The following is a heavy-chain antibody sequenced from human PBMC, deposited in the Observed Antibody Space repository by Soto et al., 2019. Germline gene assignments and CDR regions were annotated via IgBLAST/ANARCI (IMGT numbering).Heavy chain of an antibody. Sequence: EVQLVESGGGLVKPGGSLRLSCAASGFTFTNAWMTWVRQAPGKGLEWVGRVKSKTDGGTIDYAAPVKDRFTISRDDSQTTLYLQMNSLKTEDTAVYYCIGTYSGSSMRFDYWGQGTLVTVSS. CDR3: IGTYSGSSMRFDY. D-gene: IGHD5-12*01. CDR1: GFTFTNAW. V-gene: IGHV3-15*01. J-gene: IGHJ4*02. CDR2: VKSKTDGGTI.